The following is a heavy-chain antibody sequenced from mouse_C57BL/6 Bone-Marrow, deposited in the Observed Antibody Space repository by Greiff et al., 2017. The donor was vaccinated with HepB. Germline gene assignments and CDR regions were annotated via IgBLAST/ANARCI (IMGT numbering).Heavy chain of an antibody. Sequence: QVQLQQPGAELVKPGASVKLSCKASGYTFTSYWMHWVKQRPGQGLEWIGMIHPNSGSTNYNEKFKSKATLTVDKSSSTAYMQLSSLTSEDSAVYYCARRKLPEYYYAMDYWGQGTSVTVAS. J-gene: IGHJ4*01. V-gene: IGHV1-64*01. CDR2: IHPNSGST. CDR3: ARRKLPEYYYAMDY. CDR1: GYTFTSYW. D-gene: IGHD2-1*01.